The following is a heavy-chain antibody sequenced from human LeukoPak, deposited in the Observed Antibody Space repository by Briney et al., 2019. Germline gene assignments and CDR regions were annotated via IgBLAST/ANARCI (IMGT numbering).Heavy chain of an antibody. CDR1: GYTFTSYY. Sequence: ASVKVSCKASGYTFTSYYMHWVRQAPGQGLEWMGIINPSGGSTSYAQKFQGRVTMTRDTSTSTVYMELSSLRSEDTAVYYCASPSDDYDFWSGYPNGMDVWGQGTTVTVSS. J-gene: IGHJ6*02. CDR2: INPSGGST. D-gene: IGHD3-3*01. CDR3: ASPSDDYDFWSGYPNGMDV. V-gene: IGHV1-46*01.